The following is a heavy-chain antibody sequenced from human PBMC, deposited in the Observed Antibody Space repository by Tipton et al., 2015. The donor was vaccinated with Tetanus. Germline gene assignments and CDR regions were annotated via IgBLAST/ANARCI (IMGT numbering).Heavy chain of an antibody. CDR3: ARGEDAYKTGNY. CDR1: GGSISSMSYY. V-gene: IGHV4-39*07. CDR2: VHPSGST. D-gene: IGHD5-24*01. J-gene: IGHJ4*02. Sequence: TLSLTCTVSGGSISSMSYYWTWIRQPPGKGLEWIGEVHPSGSTSSNPSLESRVTMSIDTSKNQFSLKLTSLTAADTAVYFCARGEDAYKTGNYWGQGTLVTVSS.